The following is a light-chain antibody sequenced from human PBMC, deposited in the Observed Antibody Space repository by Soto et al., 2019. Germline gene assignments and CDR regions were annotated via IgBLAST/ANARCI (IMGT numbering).Light chain of an antibody. CDR1: NIGSKS. Sequence: SYELTQPPSVSVAPGKTARITCGGKNIGSKSVHWYQQKPGQAPVLVIYYDSERPSGIPERFSGSNSENTATLTISRVEAGDEAEYFCQVWDSSSDHRVFGGGTKLNVL. J-gene: IGLJ2*01. V-gene: IGLV3-21*04. CDR2: YDS. CDR3: QVWDSSSDHRV.